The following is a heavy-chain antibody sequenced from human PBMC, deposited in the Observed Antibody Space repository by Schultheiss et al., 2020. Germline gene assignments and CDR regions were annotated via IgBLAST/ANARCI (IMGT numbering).Heavy chain of an antibody. CDR1: GFTFDDYA. V-gene: IGHV3-9*01. J-gene: IGHJ4*02. D-gene: IGHD3-3*01. CDR3: ARDGLGDFWSGYFTPFDY. Sequence: GGSLRLSCAASGFTFDDYAMHWVRQAPGKGLEWVSGISWNSGSIGYADSVKGRFTISRDNAKNSLYLQMNSLRAEDTAVYYCARDGLGDFWSGYFTPFDYWGQGTLVTVSS. CDR2: ISWNSGSI.